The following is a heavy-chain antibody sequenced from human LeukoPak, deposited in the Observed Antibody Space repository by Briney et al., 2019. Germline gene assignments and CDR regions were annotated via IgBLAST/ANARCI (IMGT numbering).Heavy chain of an antibody. CDR3: AKKGNNYYYSYMDV. CDR2: ISGSGGST. V-gene: IGHV3-23*01. D-gene: IGHD2/OR15-2a*01. CDR1: GFTFSSYA. Sequence: GGSLRLSCAASGFTFSSYAMSWVRQAPGKGLEWVSAISGSGGSTYYADSVKGRFTISRDNSKNTLYLLMNSLRAEDTAVYYCAKKGNNYYYSYMDVWGKGTTVTVSS. J-gene: IGHJ6*03.